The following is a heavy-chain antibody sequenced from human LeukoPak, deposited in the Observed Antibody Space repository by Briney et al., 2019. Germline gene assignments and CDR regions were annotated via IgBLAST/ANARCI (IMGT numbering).Heavy chain of an antibody. CDR3: AKVRRGSSGGPYYYYMDV. J-gene: IGHJ6*03. CDR1: GFIFSGYW. CDR2: IKEDGSEK. V-gene: IGHV3-7*01. Sequence: GSLRLSCAASGFIFSGYWMTWVRQAPGKGLEWVANIKEDGSEKNYVDSVKGRFTISRDNAQNSLYLQMTSLRVEDTAVYYCAKVRRGSSGGPYYYYMDVWGKGTTVTVSS. D-gene: IGHD1-26*01.